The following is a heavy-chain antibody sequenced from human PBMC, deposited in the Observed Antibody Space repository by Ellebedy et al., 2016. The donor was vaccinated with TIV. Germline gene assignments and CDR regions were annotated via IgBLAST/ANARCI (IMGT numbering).Heavy chain of an antibody. J-gene: IGHJ4*02. CDR3: ARHWEGLSIGGGFDY. Sequence: PGGSLRLSCKGSGYSFTSYWISWVRQMPGKGLEWMGRIDPSDSYTNYSPSFQGHVTISADKSISTAYLQWSSLKASDTAMYYCARHWEGLSIGGGFDYWGQGTLVTVSS. CDR2: IDPSDSYT. D-gene: IGHD1-26*01. CDR1: GYSFTSYW. V-gene: IGHV5-10-1*01.